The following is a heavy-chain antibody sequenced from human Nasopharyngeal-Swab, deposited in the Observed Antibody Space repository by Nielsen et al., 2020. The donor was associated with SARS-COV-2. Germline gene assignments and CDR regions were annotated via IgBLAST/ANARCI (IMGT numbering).Heavy chain of an antibody. D-gene: IGHD3-22*01. V-gene: IGHV3-48*03. CDR2: IGSFDSTI. CDR1: GFSLSSYE. CDR3: ARGDSSGLPQAVYGMDV. J-gene: IGHJ6*02. Sequence: GESLKISCAASGFSLSSYEMNWVRQAPGKGLEWVSYIGSFDSTIYSDSVKGRITVSRDNAKNSLYLQMNSLRAEDTAVYYCARGDSSGLPQAVYGMDVWGQGTTVSVSS.